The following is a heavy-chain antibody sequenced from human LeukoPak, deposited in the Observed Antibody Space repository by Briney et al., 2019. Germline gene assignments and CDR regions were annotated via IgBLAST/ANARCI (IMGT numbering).Heavy chain of an antibody. CDR2: IYYSGST. CDR1: GCSISSYY. J-gene: IGHJ6*02. V-gene: IGHV4-59*08. CDR3: ARHPYYFDSSGYPRYGLDV. D-gene: IGHD3-22*01. Sequence: SETLSLTCTVSGCSISSYYWSWIRQPPGKGLEWIGYIYYSGSTNYNTSLKSRVTISVDTSKNQFSLKLSSVTAADTAVYYCARHPYYFDSSGYPRYGLDVWGQGTTVTVSS.